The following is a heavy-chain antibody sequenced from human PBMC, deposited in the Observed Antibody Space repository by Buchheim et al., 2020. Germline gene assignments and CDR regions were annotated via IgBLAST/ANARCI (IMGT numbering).Heavy chain of an antibody. CDR1: GFTFSSYT. J-gene: IGHJ4*02. CDR3: ARTLYYYASGLDY. Sequence: EVQLVESGGGLVKPGGSLRLSCAASGFTFSSYTMNWVRQAPGKGLEWVSSISSSGTSIYYADSLKGRFTISRDNAKNSLLLQMNSLRAEDTAVYYCARTLYYYASGLDYWGQGTL. V-gene: IGHV3-21*01. D-gene: IGHD3-10*01. CDR2: ISSSGTSI.